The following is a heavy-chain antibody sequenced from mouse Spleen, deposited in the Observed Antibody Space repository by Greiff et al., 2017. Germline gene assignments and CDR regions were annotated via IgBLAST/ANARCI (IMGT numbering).Heavy chain of an antibody. J-gene: IGHJ4*01. CDR2: IWSGGST. Sequence: QVQLKESGPGLVQPSQSLSITCTVSGFSLTSYGVHWVRQSPGKGLEWLGVIWSGGSTDYNAAFISRLSISKDNSKSQVFFKMNSLQADDTAIYYCARNELATMVADYYAMDYWGQGTSVTVSS. CDR3: ARNELATMVADYYAMDY. V-gene: IGHV2-2*01. CDR1: GFSLTSYG. D-gene: IGHD2-1*01.